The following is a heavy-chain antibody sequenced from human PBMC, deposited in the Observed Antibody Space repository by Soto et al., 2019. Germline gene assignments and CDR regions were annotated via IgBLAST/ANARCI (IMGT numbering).Heavy chain of an antibody. D-gene: IGHD2-21*01. CDR3: VKDGVMINSYWGYFDF. Sequence: DVQLVESGGGLVQPGGSLRLSCAASGFTFEDYAMHWVRQGPGKGLEWVSGIGWNGANLGYADSVKGRFTISRDNGKKSLYMQMDSLKPEDTALYCCVKDGVMINSYWGYFDFWGQGTRVSVPS. CDR1: GFTFEDYA. CDR2: IGWNGANL. J-gene: IGHJ4*02. V-gene: IGHV3-9*01.